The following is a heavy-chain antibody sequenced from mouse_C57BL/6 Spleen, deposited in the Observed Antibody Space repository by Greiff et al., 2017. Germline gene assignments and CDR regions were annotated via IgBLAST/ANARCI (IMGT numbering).Heavy chain of an antibody. V-gene: IGHV14-4*01. D-gene: IGHD2-5*01. CDR1: GFNIKDDY. CDR2: IDPENGDT. Sequence: VHVKQSGAELVRPGASVKLSCTASGFNIKDDYMHWVKQRPEQGLEWIGWIDPENGDTEYASKFQGKATITADTSSNTAYLQLSSLTSEDTAVYYCTTKGYYSNPFAYWGQGTLVTVSA. J-gene: IGHJ3*01. CDR3: TTKGYYSNPFAY.